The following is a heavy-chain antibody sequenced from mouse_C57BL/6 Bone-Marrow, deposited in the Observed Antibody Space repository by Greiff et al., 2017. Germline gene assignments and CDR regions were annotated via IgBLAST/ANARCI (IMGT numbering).Heavy chain of an antibody. Sequence: EVTLVESEGGLVQPGSSMKLSCTASGFTFSDYYMAWVRQVPEKGLEWVANINYDGSSTYYLDSLKSRFIISRDNAKNILYLHMSSLKSEDTATSYCARSDYYGSSYDWYFDVWGTGTTVTVTS. V-gene: IGHV5-16*01. CDR2: INYDGSST. J-gene: IGHJ1*03. CDR3: ARSDYYGSSYDWYFDV. D-gene: IGHD1-1*01. CDR1: GFTFSDYY.